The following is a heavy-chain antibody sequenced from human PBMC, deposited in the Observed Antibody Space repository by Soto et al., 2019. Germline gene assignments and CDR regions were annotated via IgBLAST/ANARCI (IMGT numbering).Heavy chain of an antibody. V-gene: IGHV1-69*06. J-gene: IGHJ6*02. D-gene: IGHD2-15*01. Sequence: SVKVSCKASAGTFSSYAISWVRQAPGQGLEWMGGIIPIFGTANYAQKFQGRVTITADKSTSTAYMELSSLRSEDTAVYYCASPSSGDCSGGSCYSELRYYGMDVWGQGTTVTVSS. CDR1: AGTFSSYA. CDR2: IIPIFGTA. CDR3: ASPSSGDCSGGSCYSELRYYGMDV.